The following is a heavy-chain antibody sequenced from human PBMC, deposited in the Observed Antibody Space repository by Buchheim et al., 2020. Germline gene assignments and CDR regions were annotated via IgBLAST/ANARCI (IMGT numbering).Heavy chain of an antibody. D-gene: IGHD3-16*01. CDR3: ARDQGGRLVGGYRGPIDY. CDR2: IDPSGGST. CDR1: GYTFTSYY. J-gene: IGHJ4*02. Sequence: QVQLVQSGAEVKKPGASVKVSCKASGYTFTSYYMHWVRQAPGQGLEWMGIIDPSGGSTSYAQKFQGRVTMTRDTSTSTVYMELSSLRSEDTAVYYCARDQGGRLVGGYRGPIDYWGQGTL. V-gene: IGHV1-46*01.